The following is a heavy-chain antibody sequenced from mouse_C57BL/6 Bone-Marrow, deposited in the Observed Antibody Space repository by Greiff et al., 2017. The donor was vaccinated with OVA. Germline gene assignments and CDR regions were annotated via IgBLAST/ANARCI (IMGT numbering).Heavy chain of an antibody. V-gene: IGHV1-53*01. CDR1: GYTFTSYW. CDR3: ARGDYYGSSPFAY. Sequence: VQLQQPGTELVKPGASVKLSCKASGYTFTSYWMHWVKQRPGQGLEWIGNINPSNGCTNYNEKFKSKATLTVDKSSSTAYMQLSSLTSEDSAVYYCARGDYYGSSPFAYWGQGTLVTVSA. J-gene: IGHJ3*01. D-gene: IGHD1-1*01. CDR2: INPSNGCT.